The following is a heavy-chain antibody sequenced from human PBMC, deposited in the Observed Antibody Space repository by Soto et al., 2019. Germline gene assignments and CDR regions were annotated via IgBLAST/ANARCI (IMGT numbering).Heavy chain of an antibody. J-gene: IGHJ6*02. CDR1: GGSISSSSYY. Sequence: QLQLQESGPGLVKPSETLSLTCTVSGGSISSSSYYWGWIRQPPGKGLEWIGSIYYSGSTFYSPSLKSRVAISVDTSKNQFSLKLSSVTAADTAVYYCESQASPYYYYDMDVWGQGTTVTVSS. V-gene: IGHV4-39*01. CDR2: IYYSGST. CDR3: ESQASPYYYYDMDV.